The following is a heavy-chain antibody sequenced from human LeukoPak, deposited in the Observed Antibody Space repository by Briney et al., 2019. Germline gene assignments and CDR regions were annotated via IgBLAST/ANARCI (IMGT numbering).Heavy chain of an antibody. V-gene: IGHV3-21*05. CDR1: GFTFSSYA. D-gene: IGHD4-17*01. Sequence: PGRSLRLSCAASGFTFSSYAMHWVRQAPGKGLEWVSYISSSSSYTNYADSVKGRLTISRDNAKNSLYLQMNSLRAEDTAVYYCARGDYGDYESEVSWGQGTLVTVSS. J-gene: IGHJ4*02. CDR3: ARGDYGDYESEVS. CDR2: ISSSSSYT.